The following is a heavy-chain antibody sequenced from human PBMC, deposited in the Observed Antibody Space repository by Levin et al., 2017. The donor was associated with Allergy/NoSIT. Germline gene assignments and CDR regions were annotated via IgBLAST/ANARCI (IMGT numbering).Heavy chain of an antibody. CDR3: ARAPRRAELDY. Sequence: VASVKVSCKASGYTFADYYLHWVRQAPGQGLEWMGIINPSSGTTVYAQKFQGRVTMTRDTSTSTVYMELSSLRSEDTATYYCARAPRRAELDYWGQGTLVTVSS. V-gene: IGHV1-46*01. D-gene: IGHD1-14*01. J-gene: IGHJ4*02. CDR2: INPSSGTT. CDR1: GYTFADYY.